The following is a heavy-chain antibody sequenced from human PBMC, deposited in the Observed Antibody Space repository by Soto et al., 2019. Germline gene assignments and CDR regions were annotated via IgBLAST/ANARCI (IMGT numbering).Heavy chain of an antibody. Sequence: GASVKVSCKASGGTFRSYTISWVRQAPGQGLEWMGRIIPILGIANYAQKIQGRVTITTDKSTSTAYMELSNLRSEDTTVYYYARDLGVVAATYNYYYMDVGGKGTTVTVPS. D-gene: IGHD2-15*01. V-gene: IGHV1-69*04. CDR3: ARDLGVVAATYNYYYMDV. J-gene: IGHJ6*03. CDR1: GGTFRSYT. CDR2: IIPILGIA.